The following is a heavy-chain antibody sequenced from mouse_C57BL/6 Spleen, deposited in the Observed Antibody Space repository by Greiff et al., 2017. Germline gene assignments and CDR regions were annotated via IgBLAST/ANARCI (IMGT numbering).Heavy chain of an antibody. V-gene: IGHV1-42*01. CDR3: ARRGGLYYAMDY. J-gene: IGHJ4*01. Sequence: EVQLQQSGPELVKPGASVKISCKASGYSFTGYYMNWVKQSPEKSLEWIGEINPSTGGTTYNQKFKAKATLTVDKSSSTAYMQLKSLTSEDSAVYYCARRGGLYYAMDYWGQGTSVTVSS. CDR2: INPSTGGT. CDR1: GYSFTGYY.